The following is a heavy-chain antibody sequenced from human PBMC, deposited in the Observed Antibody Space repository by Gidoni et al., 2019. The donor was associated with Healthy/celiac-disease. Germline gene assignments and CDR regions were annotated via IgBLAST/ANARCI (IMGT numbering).Heavy chain of an antibody. Sequence: VQLVQSGAEVKKHGASVKVSCKASGYTFTSYYMNWVRQAPGQGLEWMGIINPSGGSTSYAQKFQGRVTMTRDTSTSTVYMGLSSLRSEDTAVYYCARAVAATHAFDIWGQGTMVTVSS. CDR2: INPSGGST. CDR3: ARAVAATHAFDI. J-gene: IGHJ3*02. CDR1: GYTFTSYY. D-gene: IGHD2-15*01. V-gene: IGHV1-46*01.